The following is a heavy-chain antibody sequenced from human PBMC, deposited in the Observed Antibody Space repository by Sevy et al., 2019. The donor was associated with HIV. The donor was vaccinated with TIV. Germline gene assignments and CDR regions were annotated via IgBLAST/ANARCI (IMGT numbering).Heavy chain of an antibody. V-gene: IGHV1-69*13. CDR1: GGTFRSYG. Sequence: ASVKVSCKASGGTFRSYGISWVRQAPGQRLEWMGGIIPVLGTVNYAQKFQGRVTIAADESTKTAYMELSSLRSEDTAVYYCARGGGNGWYYFDYWGQETLVTVSS. D-gene: IGHD6-19*01. J-gene: IGHJ4*02. CDR2: IIPVLGTV. CDR3: ARGGGNGWYYFDY.